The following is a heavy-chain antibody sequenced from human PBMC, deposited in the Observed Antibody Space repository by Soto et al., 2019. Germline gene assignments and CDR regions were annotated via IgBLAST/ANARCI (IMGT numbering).Heavy chain of an antibody. CDR3: ARDRGSYGYVN. V-gene: IGHV3-23*01. CDR1: GFTFKNHA. D-gene: IGHD3-16*01. J-gene: IGHJ4*02. Sequence: GGSLRLSCAASGFTFKNHAMTWFRQAPGKGLEWVSSISGSSNSTYYADSVKGRFTISRDNFKTTLSLQMNSPTGDDTAVYYCARDRGSYGYVNWGQGTPVTVSS. CDR2: ISGSSNST.